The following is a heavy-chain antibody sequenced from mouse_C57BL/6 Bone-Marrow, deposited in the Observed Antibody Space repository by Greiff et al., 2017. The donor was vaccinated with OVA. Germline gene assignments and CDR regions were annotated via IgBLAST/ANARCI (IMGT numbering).Heavy chain of an antibody. CDR1: GYTFTSYW. CDR2: IDPYDGDT. CDR3: ASAGFDY. J-gene: IGHJ3*01. V-gene: IGHV1-50*01. Sequence: QVQLQQPGAELVKPGASVKLSCTASGYTFTSYWMQWVNQRPGRGLVWIGGIDPYDGDTNYNQKFKSKSTLTVDTSSSTAYMQLNSLTSEDSAVYYCASAGFDYWGRGTRVTVSA.